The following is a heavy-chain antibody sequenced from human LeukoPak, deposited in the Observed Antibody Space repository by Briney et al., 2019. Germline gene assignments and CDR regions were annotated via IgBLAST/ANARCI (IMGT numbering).Heavy chain of an antibody. D-gene: IGHD6-13*01. CDR2: INHSGST. J-gene: IGHJ6*03. Sequence: SETLSLTCAVYGGSFSGYYWSWIRQPPGKGLEWIGEINHSGSTNYNPSLKSRVTISVDTSKNRFSLKLSSVTAADTAVYYCARAQYHSSSWYRGPYYYYMDVWGKGTTVTVSS. CDR3: ARAQYHSSSWYRGPYYYYMDV. V-gene: IGHV4-34*01. CDR1: GGSFSGYY.